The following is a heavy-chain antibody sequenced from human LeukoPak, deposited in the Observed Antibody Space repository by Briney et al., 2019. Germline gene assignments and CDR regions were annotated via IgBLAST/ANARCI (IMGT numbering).Heavy chain of an antibody. J-gene: IGHJ4*02. D-gene: IGHD4-23*01. Sequence: PGESLRISCKGSGYSFTNYWISWVRRMPGKGLEWVGRIDPSDSYTNYSPSFQGHVTISVDKSISTAYLQWSSLKASDTAMYYCARPSGDYSGNALYFDYWGQGTLVTVSS. CDR2: IDPSDSYT. V-gene: IGHV5-10-1*01. CDR1: GYSFTNYW. CDR3: ARPSGDYSGNALYFDY.